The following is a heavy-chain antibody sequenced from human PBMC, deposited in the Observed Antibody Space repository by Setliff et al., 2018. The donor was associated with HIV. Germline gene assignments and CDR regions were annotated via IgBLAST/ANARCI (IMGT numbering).Heavy chain of an antibody. CDR1: RYPFSSYD. CDR3: TRGADYLGIPSYYYYYMDV. V-gene: IGHV1-8*02. Sequence: VASVKVSCKASRYPFSSYDIHWVRQATGQGLEWMGWMNPNSANTGYAQKFQGRVTMTRDTSISTAYMELSSLRSEDTAVYYCTRGADYLGIPSYYYYYMDVWGKGTTVTVSS. CDR2: MNPNSANT. D-gene: IGHD7-27*01. J-gene: IGHJ6*03.